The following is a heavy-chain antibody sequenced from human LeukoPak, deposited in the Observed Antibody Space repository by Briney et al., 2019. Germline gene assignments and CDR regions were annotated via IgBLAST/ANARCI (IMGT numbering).Heavy chain of an antibody. Sequence: GGSLTLFYAASGFTFSLYAMSWVRHAQGKGLEWISAISGSGGSTYYADSVKGRFTISRDNSKNTLYLQMNSLRAEDTAVYYCAKGSYSSPDYGMDVWGQGTTVTVSS. CDR1: GFTFSLYA. J-gene: IGHJ6*02. V-gene: IGHV3-23*01. CDR2: ISGSGGST. CDR3: AKGSYSSPDYGMDV. D-gene: IGHD6-13*01.